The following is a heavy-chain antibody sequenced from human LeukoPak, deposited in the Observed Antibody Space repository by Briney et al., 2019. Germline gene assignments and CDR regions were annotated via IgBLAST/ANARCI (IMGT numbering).Heavy chain of an antibody. D-gene: IGHD5-18*01. CDR3: ARREGDTSMVRSFDY. Sequence: SETLSLTCAVYGGSFSGYYWSWIRQPPGKGLEWIGEINHSGSTNYNPSLKSRVTVSVDTSKNQFSLNLSSETAADTAVYYCARREGDTSMVRSFDYWGQGTLVTVSS. J-gene: IGHJ4*02. V-gene: IGHV4-34*01. CDR1: GGSFSGYY. CDR2: INHSGST.